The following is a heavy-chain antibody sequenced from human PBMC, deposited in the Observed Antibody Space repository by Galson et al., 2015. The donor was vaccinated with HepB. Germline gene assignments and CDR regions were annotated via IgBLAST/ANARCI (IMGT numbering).Heavy chain of an antibody. CDR2: ISWNSGSI. CDR3: TKIRRGYAYEGFDP. CDR1: GFTFEDYA. V-gene: IGHV3-9*01. Sequence: SLRLSCAASGFTFEDYAMHWVRQAPGKGLEWVSGISWNSGSIGYADSVKGRFTISRDNAKNSLYLQMNSLRVEDTAWYYCTKIRRGYAYEGFDPWGQGTLVTVSS. D-gene: IGHD5-18*01. J-gene: IGHJ5*02.